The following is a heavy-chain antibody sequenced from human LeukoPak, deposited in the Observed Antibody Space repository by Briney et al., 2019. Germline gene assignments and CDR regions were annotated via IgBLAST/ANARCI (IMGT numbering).Heavy chain of an antibody. CDR3: AKNLLGSESFSWHFDL. J-gene: IGHJ2*01. CDR1: GFTFSSYA. V-gene: IGHV3-23*01. Sequence: GGSLRLSCAASGFTFSSYAMSWVRQAPGKGLEWVSGISGSGDSTYYGDSVKGRFAISRDHSKNTLYLQMNSLRDDDTAVYFCAKNLLGSESFSWHFDLWGRGTLVTVSS. CDR2: ISGSGDST. D-gene: IGHD1-26*01.